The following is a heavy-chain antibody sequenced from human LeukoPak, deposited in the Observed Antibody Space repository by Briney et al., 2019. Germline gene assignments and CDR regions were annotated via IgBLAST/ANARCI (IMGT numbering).Heavy chain of an antibody. Sequence: PSETLSLTCTVSGGSISSYYWSWIRQPAGKGLERIGRIYTSGSTNYNASLKSRVSMSVDTSKNQFSLKLSSVTAADTAVFYCARENSGSYREFDYWGQGTLVTVSS. J-gene: IGHJ4*02. D-gene: IGHD1-26*01. CDR1: GGSISSYY. V-gene: IGHV4-4*07. CDR3: ARENSGSYREFDY. CDR2: IYTSGST.